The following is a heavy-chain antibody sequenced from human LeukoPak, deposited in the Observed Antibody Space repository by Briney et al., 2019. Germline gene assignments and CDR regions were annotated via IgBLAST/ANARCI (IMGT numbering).Heavy chain of an antibody. CDR2: IKAGNGDT. CDR3: ARDDCGDTCYPGGY. J-gene: IGHJ4*02. CDR1: GYIFTKYV. D-gene: IGHD2-21*01. Sequence: ASVKVSCKASGYIFTKYVVHWVRQAPGQRPEWMGWIKAGNGDTKYSQNFQDRLTITRDTSASTVYLELSSLTSEDTALYYCARDDCGDTCYPGGYWGQGTLVTVSS. V-gene: IGHV1-3*01.